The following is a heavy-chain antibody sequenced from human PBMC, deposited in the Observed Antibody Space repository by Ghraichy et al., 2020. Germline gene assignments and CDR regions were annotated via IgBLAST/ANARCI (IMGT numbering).Heavy chain of an antibody. CDR2: IFSNDEK. J-gene: IGHJ3*02. CDR1: GFSLSNARMG. CDR3: ARIRDYGGNSGDAFDI. Sequence: SGPTLVKPTETLTLTCTVSGFSLSNARMGVSWIRQPPGKALEWLAHIFSNDEKSYSTSLKSRLTISKDTSKSQVVLTMTNMDPVDTATYYCARIRDYGGNSGDAFDIWGQGTMVTVSS. D-gene: IGHD4-23*01. V-gene: IGHV2-26*01.